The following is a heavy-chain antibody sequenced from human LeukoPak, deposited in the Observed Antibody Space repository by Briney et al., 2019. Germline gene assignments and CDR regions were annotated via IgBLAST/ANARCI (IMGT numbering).Heavy chain of an antibody. D-gene: IGHD1-26*01. J-gene: IGHJ4*02. CDR2: IKQDGSEK. CDR3: ARDFAIVVGATDY. CDR1: VFTFSSYW. Sequence: GGSLRLSCAASVFTFSSYWMTWVRQAPGKGLEWVANIKQDGSEKFYVDSVKGRFTISRDNAKSSLYLQMNSLRVEDTAVYYCARDFAIVVGATDYWGQGTLVTVSS. V-gene: IGHV3-7*01.